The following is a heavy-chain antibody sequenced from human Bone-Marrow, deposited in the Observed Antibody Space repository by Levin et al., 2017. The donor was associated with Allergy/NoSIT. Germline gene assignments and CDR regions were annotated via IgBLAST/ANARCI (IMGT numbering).Heavy chain of an antibody. V-gene: IGHV4-39*01. Sequence: SETLSLTCTVSGGSISSSGYFWGWIRQPPGKVREWIGSIYYKGNTYYNPSLKSRVTISIDTSKNQFSLKLNSLTATDTAVYYCARHSPGSGSPYHDYWGQGTLVTVSA. CDR3: ARHSPGSGSPYHDY. CDR1: GGSISSSGYF. D-gene: IGHD3-10*01. J-gene: IGHJ4*02. CDR2: IYYKGNT.